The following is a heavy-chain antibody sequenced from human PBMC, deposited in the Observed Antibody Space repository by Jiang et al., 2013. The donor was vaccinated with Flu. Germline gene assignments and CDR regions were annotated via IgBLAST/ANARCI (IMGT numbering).Heavy chain of an antibody. CDR3: AQKGEPNYFDY. CDR2: IYWNGDK. D-gene: IGHD1-14*01. V-gene: IGHV2-5*01. Sequence: KPTQTLTLTCTFSGFSLSTSGVGVGWIRQPPGKALEWLALIYWNGDKRYSPSLKSRLTITKDTSKNQVVLTMTNMDPVDTATYYCAQKGEPNYFDYWGQGTLVTVSS. J-gene: IGHJ4*02. CDR1: GFSLSTSGVG.